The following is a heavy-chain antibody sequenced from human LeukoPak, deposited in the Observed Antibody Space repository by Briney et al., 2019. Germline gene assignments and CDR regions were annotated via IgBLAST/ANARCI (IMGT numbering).Heavy chain of an antibody. CDR3: ASRYDYSNRELRYFDY. D-gene: IGHD4-11*01. J-gene: IGHJ4*02. V-gene: IGHV4-34*01. CDR2: INHSGST. CDR1: GGSFSGYY. Sequence: SETLSLTCAVYGGSFSGYYWSWIRQPPGKGLEWIGEINHSGSTNYNPSLKSRVTISVDTSKNQFSLKLSSVTAADTAVYYCASRYDYSNRELRYFDYWGQGTLVTVSS.